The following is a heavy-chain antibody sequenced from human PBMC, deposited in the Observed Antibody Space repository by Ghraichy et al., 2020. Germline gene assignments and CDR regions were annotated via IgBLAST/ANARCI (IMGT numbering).Heavy chain of an antibody. Sequence: GGSLRLSCAASGFGFRSYSMHWVRQAPGKGLEWVSSIPSSTSNIYYADSVKGRFTISRDDAKNSLFLQMNSLRVEDTAVYYCARGRSGRQRGFDYWGQGILVTVSS. CDR1: GFGFRSYS. CDR3: ARGRSGRQRGFDY. V-gene: IGHV3-21*06. D-gene: IGHD1-26*01. CDR2: IPSSTSNI. J-gene: IGHJ4*02.